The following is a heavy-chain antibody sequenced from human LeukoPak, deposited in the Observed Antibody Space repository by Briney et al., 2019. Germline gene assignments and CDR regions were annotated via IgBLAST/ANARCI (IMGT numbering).Heavy chain of an antibody. V-gene: IGHV2-5*02. J-gene: IGHJ4*02. Sequence: SGPTLVNPTQTLTLTCTFSGFSLRTSRVAVGWIRQPPGKALEWLALIYWDDDKRYSPSLKSRLAISKDTSKNQVVLTMTNMDPVDTATYYCAHLGFGELFFDYWGQGTLVTVSS. CDR1: GFSLRTSRVA. CDR3: AHLGFGELFFDY. D-gene: IGHD3-10*01. CDR2: IYWDDDK.